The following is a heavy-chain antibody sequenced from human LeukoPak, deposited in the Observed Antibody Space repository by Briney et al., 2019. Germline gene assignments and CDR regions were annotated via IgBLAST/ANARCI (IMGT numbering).Heavy chain of an antibody. D-gene: IGHD5-18*01. CDR2: ISSSGGYI. J-gene: IGHJ4*02. Sequence: GGSLRLSCAASGFSIRSYSMTWVRQAPGKGLEWVATISSSGGYIYYADSVKGRFTISRDTVQNSLFLQLNSLRVEDTVVYNCARLRDTVTSASDYWGQGTLVTVSS. V-gene: IGHV3-21*01. CDR3: ARLRDTVTSASDY. CDR1: GFSIRSYS.